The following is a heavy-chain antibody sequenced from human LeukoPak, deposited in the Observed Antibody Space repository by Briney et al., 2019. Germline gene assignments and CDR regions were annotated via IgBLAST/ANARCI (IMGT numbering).Heavy chain of an antibody. V-gene: IGHV4-59*01. D-gene: IGHD2-2*01. CDR3: ARGYGSTSCYGGGFDY. J-gene: IGHJ4*02. CDR2: IYYSGST. Sequence: SETLSLTCTVSGGSISSYYWSWIRQPPGKGLEWIGYIYYSGSTNYNPSLKSRVTIPVDTSKNQFSLKLSSVTAADTAVYYCARGYGSTSCYGGGFDYWGQGTLVTVSS. CDR1: GGSISSYY.